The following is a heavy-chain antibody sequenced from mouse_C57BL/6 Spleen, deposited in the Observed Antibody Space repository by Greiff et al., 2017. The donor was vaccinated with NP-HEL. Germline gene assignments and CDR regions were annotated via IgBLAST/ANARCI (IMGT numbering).Heavy chain of an antibody. CDR1: GYTFTTYP. CDR3: ARSYYYGSSQGLFAY. D-gene: IGHD1-1*01. Sequence: VKLVESGAELVKPGASVKMSCKASGYTFTTYPIEWMKQNHGKSLEWIGNFHPYNDDTKYNEKFKGKATLTVEKSSSTVYLELSRLTSDDSAVYYCARSYYYGSSQGLFAYWGQGTLVTVSA. CDR2: FHPYNDDT. J-gene: IGHJ3*01. V-gene: IGHV1-47*01.